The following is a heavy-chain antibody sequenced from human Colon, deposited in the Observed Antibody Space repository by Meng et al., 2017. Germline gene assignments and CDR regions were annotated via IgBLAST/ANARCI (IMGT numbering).Heavy chain of an antibody. Sequence: ASVKVSCKASGYTFTTYGISWVRQAPGQGLEWMGWISTYNGDTKYAQKLEGRVTMTTDTSTSTAYMELRSLRSDDAAVYYCARGSSGWFMEYFQHWGQGTRVTVSS. CDR2: ISTYNGDT. J-gene: IGHJ1*01. D-gene: IGHD6-19*01. CDR1: GYTFTTYG. V-gene: IGHV1-18*01. CDR3: ARGSSGWFMEYFQH.